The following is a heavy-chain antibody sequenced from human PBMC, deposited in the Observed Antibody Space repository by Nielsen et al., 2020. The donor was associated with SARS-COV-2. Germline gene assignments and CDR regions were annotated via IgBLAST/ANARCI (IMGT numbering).Heavy chain of an antibody. CDR1: GGSISSYY. CDR3: AIMRTYSSSSNWFDP. Sequence: SETLSLTCTVSGGSISSYYWSWIRQPPGKGLEWIGYIYYSGSTNYNPSLKSRVTISVDTSKNQFSLKLSSVTAADTAVYYCAIMRTYSSSSNWFDPWGQGTLVTASS. CDR2: IYYSGST. V-gene: IGHV4-59*13. J-gene: IGHJ5*02. D-gene: IGHD6-6*01.